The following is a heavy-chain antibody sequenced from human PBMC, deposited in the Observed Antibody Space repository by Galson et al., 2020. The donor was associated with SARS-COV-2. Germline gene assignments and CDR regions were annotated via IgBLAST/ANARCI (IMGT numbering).Heavy chain of an antibody. Sequence: ASVKVSCKVSGYTLTELSMHWVRQAPGKGLEWMGGFDPEDGETIYAQKFQGRATMTEDTSTDTAYMELSSLRSEDTAVYYCATGTPFGLFNWFDPWGQGTLVTVSS. V-gene: IGHV1-24*01. CDR1: GYTLTELS. D-gene: IGHD3-3*01. CDR3: ATGTPFGLFNWFDP. CDR2: FDPEDGET. J-gene: IGHJ5*02.